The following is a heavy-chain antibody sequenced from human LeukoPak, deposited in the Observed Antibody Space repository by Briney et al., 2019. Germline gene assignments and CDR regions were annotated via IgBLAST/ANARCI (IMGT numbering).Heavy chain of an antibody. Sequence: PSETLSLTCAVYGGSFSGYYWSWIRQPPGKGLEWIGEINHSGSTNYNPSLKSRVTISVNTSKNQFSLKLSSVTAADTAVYYCARGGRGNSWYRDNWFDPWGQGTLVTVSS. J-gene: IGHJ5*02. CDR2: INHSGST. V-gene: IGHV4-34*01. D-gene: IGHD6-13*01. CDR1: GGSFSGYY. CDR3: ARGGRGNSWYRDNWFDP.